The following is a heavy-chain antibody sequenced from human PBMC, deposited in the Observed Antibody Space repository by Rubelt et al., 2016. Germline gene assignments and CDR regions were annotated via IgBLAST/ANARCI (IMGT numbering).Heavy chain of an antibody. CDR2: INPNSGGT. CDR3: ARDRNYYDSSGYPDY. V-gene: IGHV1-2*02. J-gene: IGHJ4*02. D-gene: IGHD3-22*01. Sequence: APGQGLEWMGWINPNSGGTNYAQKFQGRVTMTRDTSISTAYMEPSRLRSDDTAVYYCARDRNYYDSSGYPDYWGQGTLVTVSS.